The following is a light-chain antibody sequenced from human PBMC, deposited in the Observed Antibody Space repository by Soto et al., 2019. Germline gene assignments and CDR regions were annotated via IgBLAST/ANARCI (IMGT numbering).Light chain of an antibody. CDR3: QQYGSSSIP. CDR2: GAS. J-gene: IGKJ5*01. V-gene: IGKV3-20*01. Sequence: EIVLTQSPATLSVTPDERATLSCRASQSVISFNLAWYQQKSGQAPRLLIYGASRRATGIPDRFSGSGSGTEFTLSISRLEPADFAVYYCQQYGSSSIPFGQGTRLANK. CDR1: QSVISFN.